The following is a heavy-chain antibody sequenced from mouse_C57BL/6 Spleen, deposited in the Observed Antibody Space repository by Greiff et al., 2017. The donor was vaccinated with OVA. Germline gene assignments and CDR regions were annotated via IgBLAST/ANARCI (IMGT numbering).Heavy chain of an antibody. J-gene: IGHJ3*01. V-gene: IGHV1-52*01. D-gene: IGHD2-1*01. CDR1: GYTFTSYW. Sequence: VQLQQSGAELVRPGSSVKLSCKASGYTFTSYWMHWVKQRPIQGLEWIGNIDPSDSETHYNQKFKDKATLTVDKSSSTAYMQLSSLTSEDSAVYYCAREGLYGNFFAYWGQGTLVTVSA. CDR2: IDPSDSET. CDR3: AREGLYGNFFAY.